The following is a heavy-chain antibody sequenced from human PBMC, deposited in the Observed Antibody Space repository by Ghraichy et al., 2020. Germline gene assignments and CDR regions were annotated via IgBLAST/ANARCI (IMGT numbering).Heavy chain of an antibody. CDR1: GYPFTDYD. CDR2: MNTGRGNT. CDR3: ARGIPYGAQGMDS. V-gene: IGHV1-8*01. Sequence: ASVKVSCKASGYPFTDYDINWVRQASGQGLEYMGWMNTGRGNTGFAQQFQDRVSMTRDTSTSTAYLELTSLGTDDTAIYFCARGIPYGAQGMDSWGQRTLVIVSS. J-gene: IGHJ4*02. D-gene: IGHD4/OR15-4a*01.